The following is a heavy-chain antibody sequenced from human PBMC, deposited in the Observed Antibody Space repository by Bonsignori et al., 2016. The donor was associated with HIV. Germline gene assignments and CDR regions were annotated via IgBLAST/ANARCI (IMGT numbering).Heavy chain of an antibody. J-gene: IGHJ3*02. CDR3: ASLSPHVDVFDM. CDR2: IRGKADNYAT. Sequence: LSLTCAASGFSFSDSAIYWVRQASGKGLEWLGRIRGKADNYATLYSASVKGRFTISRDESKSTAYLQMSSLKSEDTAVYYCASLSPHVDVFDMWGQGTLVTVSS. CDR1: GFSFSDSA. V-gene: IGHV3-73*01.